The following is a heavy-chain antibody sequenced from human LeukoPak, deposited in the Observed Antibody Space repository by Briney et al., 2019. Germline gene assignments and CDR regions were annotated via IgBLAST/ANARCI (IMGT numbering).Heavy chain of an antibody. V-gene: IGHV1-8*01. CDR3: ARHGEIAAAGYYYYYMDV. CDR1: GYTFTRYD. Sequence: AAVKVPCKASGYTFTRYDINWVRQATGQGLEWMGWMNPNSGNTGYAQKFQGGVTMTRNTSISTAYMELSSLSSEDTAVYYCARHGEIAAAGYYYYYMDVWGKGTTVTVSS. J-gene: IGHJ6*03. D-gene: IGHD6-13*01. CDR2: MNPNSGNT.